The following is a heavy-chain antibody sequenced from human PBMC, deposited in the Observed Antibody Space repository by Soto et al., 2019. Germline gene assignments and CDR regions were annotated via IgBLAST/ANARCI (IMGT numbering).Heavy chain of an antibody. D-gene: IGHD3-3*01. Sequence: QVQLVESGGGVVKPGRSLRLSCTASGFIFSQYVMHWVRQAPGKGLEWVAIISYDATNQYYADSVRGRFTISRDNSNNTVYLQMNRLSPEDTAVYYCAREGVGPYDFWSGYYVHWGQGTLVTVSS. CDR1: GFIFSQYV. J-gene: IGHJ4*02. CDR3: AREGVGPYDFWSGYYVH. V-gene: IGHV3-30-3*01. CDR2: ISYDATNQ.